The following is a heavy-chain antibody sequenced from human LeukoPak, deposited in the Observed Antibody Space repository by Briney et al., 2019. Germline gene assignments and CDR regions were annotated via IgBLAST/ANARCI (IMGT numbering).Heavy chain of an antibody. Sequence: GGSLRLSCAASGFIFNNYGLVWVRQAPGKGLEWVSAISNDGGGTTYADFVKGRFSVSRDNSKNTLYLQMNSLRAEDTAVYYCAKDSGHIVVALDVWGQGTTVTVSS. V-gene: IGHV3-23*01. CDR3: AKDSGHIVVALDV. D-gene: IGHD2-2*01. CDR1: GFIFNNYG. CDR2: ISNDGGGT. J-gene: IGHJ6*02.